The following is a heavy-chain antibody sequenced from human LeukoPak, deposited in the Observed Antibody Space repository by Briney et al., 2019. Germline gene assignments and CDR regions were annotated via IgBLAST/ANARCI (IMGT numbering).Heavy chain of an antibody. V-gene: IGHV1-8*01. CDR1: GYTFTSYD. D-gene: IGHD4-17*01. CDR3: ASPTTVTTVDTYYYGMDV. CDR2: MNPNSGNT. J-gene: IGHJ6*02. Sequence: ASVKVSCKASGYTFTSYDINWVRQATGQGLEWMGWMNPNSGNTGYAQKFQGRVTMTRNTSISTAYMELSSLRSEDTAVYYCASPTTVTTVDTYYYGMDVWGQGTTVTVSS.